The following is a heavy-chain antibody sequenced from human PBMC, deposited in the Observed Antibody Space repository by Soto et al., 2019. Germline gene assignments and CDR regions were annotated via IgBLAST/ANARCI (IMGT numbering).Heavy chain of an antibody. D-gene: IGHD2-2*01. Sequence: QVQLGQSGAEVQKTGSSVKVSCQASGGTFSSSAISWVRQAPGQGLEWMGGIIPIFGTANYAQKFQGRVTITADESTSTAYMELSSLRSEDTAVYFCARNVPTAVYDYGMYVWGQGTTVTVSS. CDR1: GGTFSSSA. CDR2: IIPIFGTA. V-gene: IGHV1-69*12. J-gene: IGHJ6*02. CDR3: ARNVPTAVYDYGMYV.